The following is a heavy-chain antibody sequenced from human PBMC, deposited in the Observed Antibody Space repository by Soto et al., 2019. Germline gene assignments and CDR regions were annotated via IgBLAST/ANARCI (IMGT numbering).Heavy chain of an antibody. J-gene: IGHJ3*02. CDR2: IYYSGST. CDR1: GGSISSGGYY. Sequence: QVQLQESGPGLVKPSQTLSLTCTVSGGSISSGGYYWSWIRQHPGKGLEWIGYIYYSGSTYNNPSLKSRVTISVDTSKNQFSLKLSSVTAADTAVYYCAREVSSSWYAAFDIWGQGTMVTVSS. D-gene: IGHD6-13*01. V-gene: IGHV4-31*03. CDR3: AREVSSSWYAAFDI.